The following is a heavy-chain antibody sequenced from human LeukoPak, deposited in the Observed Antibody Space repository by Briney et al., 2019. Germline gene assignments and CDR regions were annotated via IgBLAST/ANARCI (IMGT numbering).Heavy chain of an antibody. CDR2: FDPEDGET. Sequence: EASVKVSCKVSGYTLTELSMHWVRRAPGKGLEWMGGFDPEDGETIYAQKFQGRVTMTEDTSTDTAYMELSSLRSEDTAVYYCATLSGHDAFDIWGQGTMVTVSS. D-gene: IGHD6-25*01. CDR1: GYTLTELS. V-gene: IGHV1-24*01. CDR3: ATLSGHDAFDI. J-gene: IGHJ3*02.